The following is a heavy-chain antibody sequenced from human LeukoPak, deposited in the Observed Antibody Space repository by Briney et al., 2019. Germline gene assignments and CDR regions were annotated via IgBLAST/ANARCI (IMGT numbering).Heavy chain of an antibody. CDR2: IGTAGDT. CDR1: GFTFSSYD. J-gene: IGHJ6*02. CDR3: ARAPPQQLVLWGGYYYGMDV. D-gene: IGHD6-13*01. Sequence: PGGSLRLSCAASGFTFSSYDMHWVRQATGKGLEWVSAIGTAGDTYYPGSVKGRFTISTENAKNSLYLQMNSLRAGDTAVYYCARAPPQQLVLWGGYYYGMDVWGQGTTVTVSS. V-gene: IGHV3-13*01.